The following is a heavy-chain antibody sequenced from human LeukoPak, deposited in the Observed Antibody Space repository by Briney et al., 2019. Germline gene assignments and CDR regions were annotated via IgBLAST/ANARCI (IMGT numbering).Heavy chain of an antibody. D-gene: IGHD6-13*01. CDR2: INPNSGNT. Sequence: ASVKVSCKASGYTFTGYYMHWVRQAPGQGLEWMGWINPNSGNTGYAQKFQGRVTMTRNTSISTAYMELSSLRSEDTAVYYCARAIAAAGYNWFDPWGQGTLVTVSS. J-gene: IGHJ5*02. CDR3: ARAIAAAGYNWFDP. V-gene: IGHV1-8*02. CDR1: GYTFTGYY.